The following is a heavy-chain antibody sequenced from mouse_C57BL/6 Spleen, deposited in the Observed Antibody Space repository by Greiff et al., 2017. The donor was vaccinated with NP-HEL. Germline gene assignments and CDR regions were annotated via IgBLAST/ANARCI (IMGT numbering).Heavy chain of an antibody. CDR3: ASYYGSSYPYYAMDY. V-gene: IGHV1-22*01. CDR1: GYTFTDYN. Sequence: EVQLQQSGPELVKPGASVKMSCKASGYTFTDYNMHWVKQSHGKSLEWIGYINPNNGGTSYNQKFKGKATLTVNKSSSTAYMELRSLTSEDSAVYYCASYYGSSYPYYAMDYWGQGTSVTVSS. CDR2: INPNNGGT. J-gene: IGHJ4*01. D-gene: IGHD1-1*01.